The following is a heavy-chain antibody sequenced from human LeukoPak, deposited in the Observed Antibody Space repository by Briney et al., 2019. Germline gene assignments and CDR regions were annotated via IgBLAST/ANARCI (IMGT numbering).Heavy chain of an antibody. CDR3: ARAYYYDSSGYYPGAFDI. D-gene: IGHD3-22*01. CDR1: GGSISTSTYS. CDR2: FYYSGSI. Sequence: SETLSLTCTVSGGSISTSTYSWGWIRQPPEKGVEWIGSFYYSGSIYSNPSLKSRVSISVDTSKNQFSLKLSSVTAADTAVYYCARAYYYDSSGYYPGAFDIWGQGTLVTVSS. V-gene: IGHV4-39*07. J-gene: IGHJ3*02.